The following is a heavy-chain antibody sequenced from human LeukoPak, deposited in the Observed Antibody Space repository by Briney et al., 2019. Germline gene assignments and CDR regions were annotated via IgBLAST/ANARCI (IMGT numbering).Heavy chain of an antibody. D-gene: IGHD2-2*01. Sequence: SETLSLTCAVYGGSFSGYYWSWTRQPPGKGLEWIGEINHSGSTNYNPSLKSRVTISVDTSKNQFSLKLSSVTAADTAVYYCARLGVVPAARSYYYYYGMDVWGQGTTVTVSS. V-gene: IGHV4-34*01. J-gene: IGHJ6*02. CDR1: GGSFSGYY. CDR3: ARLGVVPAARSYYYYYGMDV. CDR2: INHSGST.